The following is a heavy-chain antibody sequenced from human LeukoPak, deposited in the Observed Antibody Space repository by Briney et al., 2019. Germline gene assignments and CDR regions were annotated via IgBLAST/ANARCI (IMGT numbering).Heavy chain of an antibody. Sequence: GGSLRLSCAASGYTFSTYTLSWVRQAPGKGLEWVSAVNGGGNTWYAGSVKGRFTISRDNSKNTLYLQMNSLRAEDTAIYYCAKERQAGDYFTSDYWGLGTLVTVSS. CDR2: VNGGGNT. CDR3: AKERQAGDYFTSDY. D-gene: IGHD4-17*01. CDR1: GYTFSTYT. V-gene: IGHV3-23*01. J-gene: IGHJ4*02.